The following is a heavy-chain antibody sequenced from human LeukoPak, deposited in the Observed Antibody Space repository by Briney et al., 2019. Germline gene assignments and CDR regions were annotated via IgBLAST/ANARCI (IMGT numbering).Heavy chain of an antibody. CDR3: VGQLLRAV. D-gene: IGHD2-2*01. Sequence: GGSLRLTCTASGFPISVCCISWCRQPPRKGLEWVDNIKEDVSVQDYVDSVKGRFTISRDNAKNSVYLQMNRLRVDGTAVYYCVGQLLRAVWGKGTTVTFSS. V-gene: IGHV3-7*01. J-gene: IGHJ6*04. CDR2: IKEDVSVQ. CDR1: GFPISVCC.